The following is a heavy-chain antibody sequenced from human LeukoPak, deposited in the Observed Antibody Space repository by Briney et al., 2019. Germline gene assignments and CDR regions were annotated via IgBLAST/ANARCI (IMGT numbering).Heavy chain of an antibody. Sequence: ASVKLSCKTSGYTLTGYYMHWVRQAPGQGPEWKGWMNPNSGAANYAQKFKGRATMTRATSISTAYMELSSLTSEDTAVYYCARVLLRELHGLDYWGQGTLVTVSS. CDR2: MNPNSGAA. CDR3: ARVLLRELHGLDY. D-gene: IGHD3-10*01. V-gene: IGHV1-2*02. CDR1: GYTLTGYY. J-gene: IGHJ4*02.